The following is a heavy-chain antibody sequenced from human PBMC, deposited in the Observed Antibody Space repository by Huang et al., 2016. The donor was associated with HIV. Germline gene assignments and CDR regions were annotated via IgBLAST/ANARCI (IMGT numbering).Heavy chain of an antibody. V-gene: IGHV4-39*01. CDR1: GGSISRSTYY. D-gene: IGHD3-10*01. CDR3: ARQSNQYYYGSGSHNWFDP. Sequence: QLQLQESGPGLVKPSETLSLTCTVSGGSISRSTYYWGWIRQPPGKGLEGMGSIDYIGTPYKNPSLKSWVTISLDTSKTQFSVKLSSVTAADTAVYYCARQSNQYYYGSGSHNWFDPWGQGTLVTVSS. J-gene: IGHJ5*02. CDR2: IDYIGTP.